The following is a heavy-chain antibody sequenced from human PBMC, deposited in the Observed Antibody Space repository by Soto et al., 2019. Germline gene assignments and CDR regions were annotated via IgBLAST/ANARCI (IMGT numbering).Heavy chain of an antibody. CDR1: GGSVNIGTYY. CDR2: IHYSGST. V-gene: IGHV4-61*01. J-gene: IGHJ3*02. CDR3: ARDDGPRLGYTYGFRAFDI. Sequence: SETLSLTCTVPGGSVNIGTYYWSWIRQPPGKGLEWIGFIHYSGSTNYNPSLKGRVTMSVDTSKNQFSLKLTSVNTADTAIYYCARDDGPRLGYTYGFRAFDIWGQGTMVTV. D-gene: IGHD5-18*01.